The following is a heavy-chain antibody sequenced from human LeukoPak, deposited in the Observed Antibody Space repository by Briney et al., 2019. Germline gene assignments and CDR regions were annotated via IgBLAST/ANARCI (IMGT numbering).Heavy chain of an antibody. CDR3: ARGGVELFDY. Sequence: SETLSLTCTVSGGSITDYHWSWIRQPPGKGLEWIGYIYHSGSTYYNPSLKSRVTISVDRSKNQFSLKLSSVTAADTAVYYCARGGVELFDYWGQGTLVTVSS. D-gene: IGHD1-7*01. CDR2: IYHSGST. CDR1: GGSITDYH. J-gene: IGHJ4*02. V-gene: IGHV4-30-2*01.